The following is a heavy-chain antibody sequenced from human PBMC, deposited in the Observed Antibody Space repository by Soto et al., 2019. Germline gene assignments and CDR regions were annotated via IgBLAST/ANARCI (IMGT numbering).Heavy chain of an antibody. V-gene: IGHV1-18*01. CDR2: ISAYNGNT. CDR3: ARDRPYYGSGSYYNLPFDY. Sequence: QVQLVQSGAEVKKPGASVKVSCKASGYTFTSYGISWVRQAPGQGLEWMGWISAYNGNTNYAQKLQGRDTMTPDTATSKAYMELRSLRSDDTAVYYCARDRPYYGSGSYYNLPFDYWGQGTLVTVSS. CDR1: GYTFTSYG. J-gene: IGHJ4*02. D-gene: IGHD3-10*01.